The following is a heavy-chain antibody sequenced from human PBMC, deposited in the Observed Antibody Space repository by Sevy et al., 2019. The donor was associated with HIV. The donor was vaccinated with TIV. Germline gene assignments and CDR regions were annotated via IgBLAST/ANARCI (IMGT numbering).Heavy chain of an antibody. Sequence: VGSLRLSCAASGFTFSSYLMHWVRQAPGKGPVWVSRINSDGSSTSYADSVKGRFTISRDNARNTLYLEMNSLRSEDTAVYYCARGQGYWGQGTLVTVSS. CDR3: ARGQGY. CDR1: GFTFSSYL. J-gene: IGHJ4*02. CDR2: INSDGSST. V-gene: IGHV3-74*01.